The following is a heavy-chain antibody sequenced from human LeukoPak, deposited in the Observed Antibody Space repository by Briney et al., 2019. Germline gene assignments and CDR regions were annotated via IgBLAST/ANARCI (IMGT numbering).Heavy chain of an antibody. CDR2: FDPEDGET. CDR3: ATFAMVRGTYYFDY. CDR1: GYTLTELS. J-gene: IGHJ4*02. Sequence: ASVKVSCKVSGYTLTELSMHWVRQAPGKGLEWMGGFDPEDGETIYAQKFQGRVTMTEDTSTDTAYMELSSLRSEDMAVYHCATFAMVRGTYYFDYWGQGTLVTVSS. V-gene: IGHV1-24*01. D-gene: IGHD3-10*01.